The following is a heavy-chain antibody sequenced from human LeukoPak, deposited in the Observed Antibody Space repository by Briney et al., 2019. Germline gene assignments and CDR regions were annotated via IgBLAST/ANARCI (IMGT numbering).Heavy chain of an antibody. CDR1: GYTFTGYY. J-gene: IGHJ6*02. CDR3: ARDLYSSSSPYGDYYYYYGMDV. V-gene: IGHV1-2*02. D-gene: IGHD6-13*01. Sequence: ASVKVSCKASGYTFTGYYMHWVRQAPGQGLEWMGWINPNSGGTNYAQKFQGRVTMTRDTSISTAYMEPSRLRSDDTAVYYCARDLYSSSSPYGDYYYYYGMDVWGQGTTVTVSS. CDR2: INPNSGGT.